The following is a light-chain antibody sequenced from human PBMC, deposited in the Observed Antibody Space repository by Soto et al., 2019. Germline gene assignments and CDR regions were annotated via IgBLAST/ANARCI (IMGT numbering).Light chain of an antibody. Sequence: QSALTQPASVSGSPGQSITISCTGTSSDVGGYNYVSWYQQHPGKAPKLMIYEVSNRPSGVSNRFSGSKSGNTASLTISGLQAEDEADYYRSSYTSSSGRVFGGGTKVTVL. CDR3: SSYTSSSGRV. CDR2: EVS. J-gene: IGLJ2*01. CDR1: SSDVGGYNY. V-gene: IGLV2-14*01.